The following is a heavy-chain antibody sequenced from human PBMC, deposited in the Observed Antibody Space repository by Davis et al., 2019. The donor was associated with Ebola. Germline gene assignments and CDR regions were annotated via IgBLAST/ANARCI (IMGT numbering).Heavy chain of an antibody. Sequence: SETLSLTCAVYGGSFSGYYWSWIRQPPGKGLEWIGEINHAGSTQYNPSLRSRVTISVDTSKNQFSLKLSSVTAADTAVYYCARLRHYDFWSGYPNWFDPWGQGTLVTVSS. J-gene: IGHJ5*02. CDR1: GGSFSGYY. V-gene: IGHV4-34*01. D-gene: IGHD3-3*01. CDR2: INHAGST. CDR3: ARLRHYDFWSGYPNWFDP.